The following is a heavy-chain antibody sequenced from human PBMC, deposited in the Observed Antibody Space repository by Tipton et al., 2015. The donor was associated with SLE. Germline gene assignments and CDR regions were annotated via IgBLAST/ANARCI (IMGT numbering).Heavy chain of an antibody. J-gene: IGHJ3*02. D-gene: IGHD2-21*01. CDR2: INHSGFT. CDR3: ARHIVVVPEAFDI. Sequence: TLSLTCAVYGGSFSVYYWSWIRQPPGKGLEWIGEINHSGFTNYNPSLKSRVTISVDTSKNQFSLNLSSVTAADTAVYYCARHIVVVPEAFDIWGQGTMVTVSS. V-gene: IGHV4-34*01. CDR1: GGSFSVYY.